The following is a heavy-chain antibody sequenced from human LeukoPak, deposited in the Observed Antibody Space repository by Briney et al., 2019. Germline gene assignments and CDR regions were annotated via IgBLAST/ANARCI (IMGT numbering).Heavy chain of an antibody. V-gene: IGHV4-31*03. CDR1: GGSISSGGYY. Sequence: SETLSLTRTVSGGSISSGGYYWSWIRQHPGKGLGWIGYIYYSGSTYYNPSLKSRVTISVDTSKNQFSLKLSSVTAADTAVYYCASRGGDMASYFDYWGQGTLVTVSS. CDR2: IYYSGST. D-gene: IGHD2-21*02. J-gene: IGHJ4*02. CDR3: ASRGGDMASYFDY.